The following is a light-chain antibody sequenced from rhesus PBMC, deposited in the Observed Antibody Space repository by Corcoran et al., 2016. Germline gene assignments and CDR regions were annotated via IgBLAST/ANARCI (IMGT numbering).Light chain of an antibody. Sequence: QVILTQSPATLSLSPGERATLSCRASQSVSRYLAWYQQKPGQAPRLLIYGASRRATGIPDRFRCSGSGTDFTLTISSLQPEDFATYHGQHGYGTPYTFGQGTKVEIK. CDR1: QSVSRY. CDR3: QHGYGTPYT. V-gene: IGKV3S11*01. CDR2: GAS. J-gene: IGKJ2*01.